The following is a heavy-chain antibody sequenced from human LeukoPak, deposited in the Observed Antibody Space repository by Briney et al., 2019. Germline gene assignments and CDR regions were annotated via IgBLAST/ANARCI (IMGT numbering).Heavy chain of an antibody. V-gene: IGHV1-2*02. Sequence: ASVKVSCKASGYTFTGYYMLWVRQAPGQGLEWMGWINPNRGGTNYAQKFQGRVTMTRDTSISTAYMELSRLRSDDTAVYYCARVLRSPDCSGGSCYSKPRLAFDIWGQGTMVTVSS. CDR3: ARVLRSPDCSGGSCYSKPRLAFDI. CDR2: INPNRGGT. J-gene: IGHJ3*02. D-gene: IGHD2-15*01. CDR1: GYTFTGYY.